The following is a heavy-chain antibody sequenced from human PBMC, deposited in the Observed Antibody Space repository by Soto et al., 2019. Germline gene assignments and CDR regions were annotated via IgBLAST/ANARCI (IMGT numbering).Heavy chain of an antibody. CDR3: ASLGPNDYDFWSGYYTNYYGMDV. CDR1: GGSFSGYY. Sequence: LTCAVYGGSFSGYYWSWIRQPPGKGLEWIGEINHSGSTNYNPSLKSRVTISVDTSKNQFSLKLSSVTAADTAVYYCASLGPNDYDFWSGYYTNYYGMDVPGQVTTVTVSS. D-gene: IGHD3-3*01. CDR2: INHSGST. J-gene: IGHJ6*02. V-gene: IGHV4-34*01.